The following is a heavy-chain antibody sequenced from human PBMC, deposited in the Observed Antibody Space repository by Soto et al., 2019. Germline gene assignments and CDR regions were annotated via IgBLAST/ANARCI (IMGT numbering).Heavy chain of an antibody. V-gene: IGHV2-5*02. J-gene: IGHJ5*02. CDR3: AHSVPYSSYWDVGWFDT. CDR2: IYWDNDR. D-gene: IGHD2-21*01. Sequence: QITLKESGPTLVEPTQTLTLTCSFSGFSLSSSGVGVGWLRQAPGKALECLGIIYWDNDRRYNPSLKKRLTLTKDTSKNQVILTMTYMEPVDTAAYYCAHSVPYSSYWDVGWFDTWGQGTLVTVS. CDR1: GFSLSSSGVG.